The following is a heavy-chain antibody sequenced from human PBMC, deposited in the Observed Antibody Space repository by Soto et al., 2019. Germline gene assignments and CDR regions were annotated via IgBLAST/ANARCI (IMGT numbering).Heavy chain of an antibody. CDR1: GGSVSSGSYY. D-gene: IGHD1-1*01. V-gene: IGHV4-61*01. Sequence: QVQLQESGPGLVKPSETLSLTCTVSGGSVSSGSYYWSWIRQPPGKGLEWIGYIYYSGSTNYNPSLKSRVTISVDTSKNQFSLKLSSVTAADTAVYYCARVPSIQLERRSFFDYWGQGTLVTVSS. CDR2: IYYSGST. CDR3: ARVPSIQLERRSFFDY. J-gene: IGHJ4*02.